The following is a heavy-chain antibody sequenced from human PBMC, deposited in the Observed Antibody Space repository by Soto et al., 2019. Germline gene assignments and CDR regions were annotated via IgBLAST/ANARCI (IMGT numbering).Heavy chain of an antibody. CDR1: GGSISSGGYY. CDR3: ARAPYDFWSGYYTEYYFDY. CDR2: IYYSGST. Sequence: PSETLSLTCTVSGGSISSGGYYWSWIRQPPGKGLEWIGYIYYSGSTNYNPSLKSRVTISVDTSKNQFSLKLSSVTAADTAVYYCARAPYDFWSGYYTEYYFDYWGQGTLVTVSS. V-gene: IGHV4-61*08. D-gene: IGHD3-3*01. J-gene: IGHJ4*02.